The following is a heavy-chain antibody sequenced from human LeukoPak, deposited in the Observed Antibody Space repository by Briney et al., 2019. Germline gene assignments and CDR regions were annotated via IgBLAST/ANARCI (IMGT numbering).Heavy chain of an antibody. CDR3: ARDSGEIRQGIAARPYYYYYYYMDV. CDR1: GGTFSSYA. D-gene: IGHD6-6*01. J-gene: IGHJ6*03. V-gene: IGHV1-69*06. Sequence: GASVKVSCKASGGTFSSYAISWVRQAPGQGLEWMGGIIPIFGTANYAQKFQGRVTITADKSTSTAYMELSSLRSEDTAVYYCARDSGEIRQGIAARPYYYYYYYMDVWGKGTTVTVSS. CDR2: IIPIFGTA.